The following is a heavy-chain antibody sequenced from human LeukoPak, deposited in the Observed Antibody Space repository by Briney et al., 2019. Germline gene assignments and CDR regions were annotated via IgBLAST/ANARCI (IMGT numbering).Heavy chain of an antibody. V-gene: IGHV3-23*01. CDR1: GFTFSTYA. J-gene: IGHJ4*02. CDR2: ISGSDDGT. D-gene: IGHD2-2*02. CDR3: AKTYLKYLLDY. Sequence: PGGSLRLSCAASGFTFSTYAMSWVRQIPGKGLEWVSAISGSDDGTYYADSVKGRFTISRDNSKNTLYLQMNSLRAEDTAVYYCAKTYLKYLLDYWGQGTLVTVSS.